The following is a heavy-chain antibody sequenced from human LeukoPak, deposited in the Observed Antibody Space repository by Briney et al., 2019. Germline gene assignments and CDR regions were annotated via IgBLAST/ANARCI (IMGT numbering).Heavy chain of an antibody. CDR2: IYTSGST. J-gene: IGHJ5*02. CDR3: ALRGLVRGFDP. Sequence: SQTLSLTCTVSGGSISSSSSYCNWIRQPAGKGLEWIGRIYTSGSTNYNPSLKSRVTISVDTSKNQFSLKLSSVTAADTAVYYCALRGLVRGFDPWGQGTLVTVSS. V-gene: IGHV4-61*02. CDR1: GGSISSSSSY. D-gene: IGHD2-2*01.